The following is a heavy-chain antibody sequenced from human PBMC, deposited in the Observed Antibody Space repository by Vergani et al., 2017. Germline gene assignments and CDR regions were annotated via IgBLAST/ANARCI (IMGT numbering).Heavy chain of an antibody. V-gene: IGHV4-38-2*01. Sequence: QLQLQESGPGLVKPSETLTLTCDVSDSSIMTNPYWGWFRQSPGKGLEWIGCIHHSGDTHYNSSLKSRVSISIVSSSKFSLSLTSVTAADTAIYYWARHRGSGGFFPSSYFYGMDGWGHGITVTVSS. CDR1: DSSIMTNPY. J-gene: IGHJ6*02. CDR2: IHHSGDT. D-gene: IGHD3-10*01. CDR3: ARHRGSGGFFPSSYFYGMDG.